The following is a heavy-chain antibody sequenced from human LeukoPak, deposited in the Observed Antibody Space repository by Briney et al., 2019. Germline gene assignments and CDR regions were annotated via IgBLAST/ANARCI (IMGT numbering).Heavy chain of an antibody. D-gene: IGHD2-15*01. CDR1: GGSISSGGYS. Sequence: SQTLSLTCAVSGGSISSGGYSWSWIRQPPGKGLEWIGYIYHSGSTYYNPSLKSRVTISVDRSKNQFSLKLSSVTAADTAVYYCARESPYCSGGSCYDCWGQGTLVTVSS. CDR2: IYHSGST. CDR3: ARESPYCSGGSCYDC. V-gene: IGHV4-30-2*01. J-gene: IGHJ4*02.